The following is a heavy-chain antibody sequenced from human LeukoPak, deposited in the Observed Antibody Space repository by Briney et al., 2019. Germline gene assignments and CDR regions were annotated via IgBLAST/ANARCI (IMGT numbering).Heavy chain of an antibody. V-gene: IGHV3-33*06. Sequence: GGSLRLSCAASGFTFSSYGMHWVCQAPGKGLEWVAVIWYDGSNKYYADSVKGRFTISRDNSKNTLYLQMNSLRAEDTAVYYCAKVRSSSWSHFDYWGQGTLVTVSS. D-gene: IGHD6-13*01. CDR3: AKVRSSSWSHFDY. CDR1: GFTFSSYG. J-gene: IGHJ4*02. CDR2: IWYDGSNK.